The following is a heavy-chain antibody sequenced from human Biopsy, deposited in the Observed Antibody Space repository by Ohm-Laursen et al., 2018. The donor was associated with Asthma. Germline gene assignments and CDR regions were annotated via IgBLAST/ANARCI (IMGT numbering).Heavy chain of an antibody. J-gene: IGHJ4*02. CDR3: ARAQDYYDSRGYYRSFDY. CDR1: YGSITSGGYY. CDR2: IYYSGRT. D-gene: IGHD3-22*01. Sequence: SQTLSLTCTVSYGSITSGGYYWTWIRQHPGKGLEWIGFIYYSGRTYYNPSLKSRVSISIDPSKNQFSQKLSSVTAADTAVYYCARAQDYYDSRGYYRSFDYWGQGTLVTVSS. V-gene: IGHV4-31*03.